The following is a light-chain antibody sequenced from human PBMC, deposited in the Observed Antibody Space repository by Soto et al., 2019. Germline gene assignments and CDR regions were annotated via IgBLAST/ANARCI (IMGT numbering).Light chain of an antibody. CDR1: SSDVGGYNY. J-gene: IGLJ2*01. CDR3: SSYAGSNVV. CDR2: EVS. Sequence: QSALTQPPSASGSPGQSVTISCTGTSSDVGGYNYVFWYQQHPGKAPKLMIYEVSKRPSGVPDRFSGSKSGNTASLTVSGLQDEDEADYYCSSYAGSNVVFGGGTKLTVL. V-gene: IGLV2-8*01.